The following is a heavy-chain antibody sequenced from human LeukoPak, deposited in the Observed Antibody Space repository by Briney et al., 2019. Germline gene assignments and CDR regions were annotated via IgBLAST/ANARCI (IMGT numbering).Heavy chain of an antibody. CDR3: ARHVAAAVVDV. CDR2: IYPGDSDT. CDR1: GYSFTSYW. V-gene: IGHV5-51*01. Sequence: GESLTLSCNGSGYSFTSYWIGWVRQMPGKGLEWMGIIYPGDSDTRYSPSFQGQVTISADKSISTAYLQWSSLKASDTAMYYCARHVAAAVVDVWGKGTTVTVSS. D-gene: IGHD6-13*01. J-gene: IGHJ6*04.